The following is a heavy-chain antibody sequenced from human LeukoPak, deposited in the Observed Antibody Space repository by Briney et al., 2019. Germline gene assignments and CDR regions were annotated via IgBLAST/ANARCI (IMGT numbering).Heavy chain of an antibody. D-gene: IGHD6-25*01. CDR2: ISSGGTSI. Sequence: PGGSLRLSWAASGXTFSSYEMNWVRQAPGKGLEWVSYISSGGTSIYYADSVKGRFTISRDNAKNSLYLQMNSLRAEDTAVYYCARGRRYYFDYWGQGTLVTVSS. CDR3: ARGRRYYFDY. CDR1: GXTFSSYE. V-gene: IGHV3-48*03. J-gene: IGHJ4*02.